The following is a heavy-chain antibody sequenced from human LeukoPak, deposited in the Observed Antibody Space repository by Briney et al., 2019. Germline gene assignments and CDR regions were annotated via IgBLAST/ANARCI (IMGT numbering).Heavy chain of an antibody. CDR1: GYTFTSYG. J-gene: IGHJ5*02. CDR3: ARDTQWLVPYWFDP. V-gene: IGHV1-18*01. D-gene: IGHD6-19*01. CDR2: ISAYNGNT. Sequence: GASVKVSCKASGYTFTSYGISWVRQAPGQGLEWMGWISAYNGNTNYAQKLQGRVTMTTDTSTSTAYMELRSLRSDDTAVYYCARDTQWLVPYWFDPWGQGTLVTVSS.